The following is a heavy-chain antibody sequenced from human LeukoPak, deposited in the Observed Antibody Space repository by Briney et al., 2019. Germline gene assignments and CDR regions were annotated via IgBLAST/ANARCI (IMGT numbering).Heavy chain of an antibody. CDR1: GGTFSSYA. Sequence: AASVKVSCKASGGTFSSYAISWVRQAPGQGFEWMGGIIPIFGTANYAQKFQGRVTITTDESTSTAYMELSSLRSEDTAVYYCARAINNADSGLSRVPYYYYYYYMDVWGKGTTVTVSS. CDR3: ARAINNADSGLSRVPYYYYYYYMDV. J-gene: IGHJ6*03. V-gene: IGHV1-69*05. CDR2: IIPIFGTA. D-gene: IGHD3-10*01.